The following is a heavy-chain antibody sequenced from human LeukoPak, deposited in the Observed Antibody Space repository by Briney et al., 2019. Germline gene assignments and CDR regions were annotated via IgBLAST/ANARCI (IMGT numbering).Heavy chain of an antibody. V-gene: IGHV4-61*05. J-gene: IGHJ6*03. D-gene: IGHD6-13*01. CDR1: AGSISSSIYY. Sequence: SETLSLTCTVSAGSISSSIYYWGWIRQPPGKGLEWIGYIYYSGSTNYNPSLKSRVTISVDTSKNQFSLKLSSVTAADPAVYYCARTTEAHSWRTRYYDYYMDVWGKGTTVTVSS. CDR2: IYYSGST. CDR3: ARTTEAHSWRTRYYDYYMDV.